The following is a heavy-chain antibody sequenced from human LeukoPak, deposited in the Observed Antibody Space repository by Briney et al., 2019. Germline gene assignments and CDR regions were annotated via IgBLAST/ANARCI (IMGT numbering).Heavy chain of an antibody. CDR3: ARDSFGTGTGTTQGMDV. D-gene: IGHD1-1*01. CDR2: IYYSGST. V-gene: IGHV4-61*01. J-gene: IGHJ6*04. CDR1: GGSVSSGSYY. Sequence: PSETLSVTCTVSGGSVSSGSYYWSWIRQPPGKGLEWIGYIYYSGSTNYNPSLKSRVTISVDTSKNQFSLKLSSVTAADTAVYYCARDSFGTGTGTTQGMDVWGKGTTVTVSS.